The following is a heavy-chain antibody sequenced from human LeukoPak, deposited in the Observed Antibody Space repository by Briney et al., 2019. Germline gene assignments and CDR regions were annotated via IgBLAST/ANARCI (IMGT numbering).Heavy chain of an antibody. J-gene: IGHJ5*02. V-gene: IGHV4-39*01. CDR1: GVSISSSSYY. CDR3: ARHEGWFDP. CDR2: IYYSGST. Sequence: SETLSLTCTVSGVSISSSSYYWGWIPQPPGKVLEWIGSIYYSGSTYYNPSLKSRFTISVDTSKNQFSLKLSSVTAADTAVYYCARHEGWFDPWGQGTLVTVSS.